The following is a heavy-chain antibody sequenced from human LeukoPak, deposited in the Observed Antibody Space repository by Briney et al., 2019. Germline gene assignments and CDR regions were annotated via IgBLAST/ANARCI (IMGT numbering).Heavy chain of an antibody. Sequence: ASVKVSCKASGGTFSTYAISWVRQAPGQGLEWVGVIIPMVGTATYAQRFQGRVTITADESTSTAYMELSSLRSEDTAVYYCARDLYCNRISCSVWGQGTLVIVS. CDR2: IIPMVGTA. CDR3: ARDLYCNRISCSV. CDR1: GGTFSTYA. V-gene: IGHV1-69*13. J-gene: IGHJ4*02. D-gene: IGHD2-2*01.